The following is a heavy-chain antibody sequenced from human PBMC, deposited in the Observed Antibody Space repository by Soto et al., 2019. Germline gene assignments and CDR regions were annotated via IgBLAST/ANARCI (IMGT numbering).Heavy chain of an antibody. D-gene: IGHD3-3*01. Sequence: QLHLVQSGAVVKKPGASVTVSCSASGYPVTAYYMHWVRQAPGRGLEWMGGINPATGAAKYTQTFQGRGTMTRDTSTSTGFKELSGPTSGGTAVFYWARGGGVGVAGSAAFDMWGQGTLVTVSS. CDR2: INPATGAA. V-gene: IGHV1-2*02. CDR1: GYPVTAYY. CDR3: ARGGGVGVAGSAAFDM. J-gene: IGHJ3*02.